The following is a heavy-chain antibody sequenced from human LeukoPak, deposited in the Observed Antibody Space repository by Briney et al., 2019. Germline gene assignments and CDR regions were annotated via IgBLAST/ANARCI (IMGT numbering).Heavy chain of an antibody. CDR2: IYSGGST. V-gene: IGHV3-66*01. CDR1: GFTFTTYG. D-gene: IGHD3-10*01. Sequence: GGSLRLSCAVSGFTFTTYGMHWVRQAPGKGLEWVSVIYSGGSTYYADSVKGRFTISRDNSKNTLYLQMNSLRAEDTAVYYCARGAYGSGSYGDNWFDPWGQGTLVTVSS. CDR3: ARGAYGSGSYGDNWFDP. J-gene: IGHJ5*02.